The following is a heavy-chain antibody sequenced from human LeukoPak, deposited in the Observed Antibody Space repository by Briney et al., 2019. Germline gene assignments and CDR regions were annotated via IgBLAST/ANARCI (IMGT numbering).Heavy chain of an antibody. Sequence: PGGSLRLSCAASGFTFSSYAMHWVRQAPGKGLEWVAVISYDGSNKYYADSVKGRFTISRDNSKNTLYLQMNSLRAEDTAVYYCARESGYSYGYDYYGMDVWGQGTTVTVSS. J-gene: IGHJ6*02. CDR2: ISYDGSNK. D-gene: IGHD5-18*01. CDR1: GFTFSSYA. V-gene: IGHV3-30-3*01. CDR3: ARESGYSYGYDYYGMDV.